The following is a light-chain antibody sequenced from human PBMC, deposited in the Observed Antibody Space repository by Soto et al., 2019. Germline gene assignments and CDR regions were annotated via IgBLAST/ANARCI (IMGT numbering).Light chain of an antibody. Sequence: DIQMTQSPSSLFASVGDRVTITCQATQDINIYLNWYQQKPGKAPNLLIYKASSLESGVPSRFSGSGSGTEFTLTISSLQPDDFATYYCQQYNSYWTFGQGTKVDIK. J-gene: IGKJ1*01. CDR2: KAS. V-gene: IGKV1-5*03. CDR1: QDINIY. CDR3: QQYNSYWT.